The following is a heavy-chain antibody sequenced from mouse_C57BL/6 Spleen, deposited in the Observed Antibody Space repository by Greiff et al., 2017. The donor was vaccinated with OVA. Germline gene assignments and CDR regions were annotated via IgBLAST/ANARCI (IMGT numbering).Heavy chain of an antibody. V-gene: IGHV3-5*01. CDR3: ARENWDGLFDY. CDR2: IYYSGTI. D-gene: IGHD4-1*01. J-gene: IGHJ2*01. CDR1: GISITTGNYR. Sequence: EVKLMESGPGLVKPSQTVFLTCTVTGISITTGNYRWSWNRQFPGHKLEWIGYIYYSGTITYHPFLPSRTTITRDTTKNQFFLEMNSLTAEDTATYYGARENWDGLFDYWGQGTTLTVSS.